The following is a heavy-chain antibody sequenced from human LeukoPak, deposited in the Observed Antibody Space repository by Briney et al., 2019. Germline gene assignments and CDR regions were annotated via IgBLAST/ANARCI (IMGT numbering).Heavy chain of an antibody. D-gene: IGHD5-24*01. J-gene: IGHJ3*02. V-gene: IGHV1-46*01. CDR1: GGTFSSYA. CDR3: ARVRDGYNDAYDI. CDR2: INPGGGNT. Sequence: GASVKVSCKASGGTFSSYAISWVRQAPGQGLEWMGLINPGGGNTNYAQNFQGRVTMTRDTSTSTVYMELSSLRSEDTAIYYCARVRDGYNDAYDIWGQGTVVTVPS.